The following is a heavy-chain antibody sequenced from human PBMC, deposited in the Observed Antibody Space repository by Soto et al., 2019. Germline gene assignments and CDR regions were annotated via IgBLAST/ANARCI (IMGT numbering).Heavy chain of an antibody. J-gene: IGHJ6*02. CDR3: AKSSIRAHYYGMDV. CDR2: VSARGRDT. Sequence: EVQLLESGGGLVQPGGSLRLSCTTSRFTFTNYGMNWVRQAPGKGLEWVAGVSARGRDTSYADSVKGRFIISRDNSKDTLNLKMNSLRAEDTALSYCAKSSIRAHYYGMDVWGQGTTVTVFS. CDR1: RFTFTNYG. V-gene: IGHV3-23*01.